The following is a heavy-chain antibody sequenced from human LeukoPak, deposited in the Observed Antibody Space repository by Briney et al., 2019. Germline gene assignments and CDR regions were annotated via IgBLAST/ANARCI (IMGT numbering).Heavy chain of an antibody. J-gene: IGHJ6*03. V-gene: IGHV3-7*01. CDR3: ARVKVGATGYYYMDA. CDR1: GFTFSSYW. CDR2: IKQDGSGK. D-gene: IGHD1-26*01. Sequence: QTGGSLRLSCAASGFTFSSYWMSWVRQAPGKGLEWVANIKQDGSGKYYVDSVKGRFTISRDNAKNSLYLQMNSLRAEDTAVYYCARVKVGATGYYYMDAWGKGTTVTVSS.